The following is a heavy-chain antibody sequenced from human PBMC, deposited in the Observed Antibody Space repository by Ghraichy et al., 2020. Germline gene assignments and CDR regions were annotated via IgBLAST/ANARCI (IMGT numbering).Heavy chain of an antibody. D-gene: IGHD5-24*01. CDR3: ARDQFVGYIYGLDV. CDR1: DGHLYNHD. Sequence: SETLSLTCNSSDGHLYNHDWSWIRQAPGKGLEWIGSISYNGVTKYNPSLKSRVIISIATSKGQLFLKLHSVTPADTAIYYCARDQFVGYIYGLDVWGQGTTVAVSS. V-gene: IGHV4-59*11. J-gene: IGHJ6*02. CDR2: ISYNGVT.